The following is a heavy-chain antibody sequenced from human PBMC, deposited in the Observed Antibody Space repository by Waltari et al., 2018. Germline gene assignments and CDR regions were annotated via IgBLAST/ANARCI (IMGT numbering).Heavy chain of an antibody. CDR1: GGSFSGYY. CDR3: ARGPYYYDFQPNWYFDL. CDR2: INHSGST. J-gene: IGHJ2*01. V-gene: IGHV4-34*01. D-gene: IGHD3-22*01. Sequence: QVQLQQWGAGLLKPSETLSLTCAVYGGSFSGYYWSWIRQPPGKGLVWIGEINHSGSTNYNPSCSSRVTISVDTSKNQFSLKLSSVTAADTAGYYCARGPYYYDFQPNWYFDLWGRGTLVTVSS.